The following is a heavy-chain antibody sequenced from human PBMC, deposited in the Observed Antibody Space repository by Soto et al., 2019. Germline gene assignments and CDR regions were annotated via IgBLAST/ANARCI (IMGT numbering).Heavy chain of an antibody. D-gene: IGHD3-16*01. CDR2: IYPGDSDA. Sequence: GESLKISCKGSGYTFPNYWIGWVRQMPGKGLEWMGIIYPGDSDARYSPSFQGQVTFSVDTSINTAFLKWSSLRASDTAMYYCARRGTNYGMDVWGKGTTVTVSS. V-gene: IGHV5-51*01. CDR3: ARRGTNYGMDV. J-gene: IGHJ6*04. CDR1: GYTFPNYW.